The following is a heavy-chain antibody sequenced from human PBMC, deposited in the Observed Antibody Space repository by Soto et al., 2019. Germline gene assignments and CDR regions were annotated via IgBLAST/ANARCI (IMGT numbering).Heavy chain of an antibody. J-gene: IGHJ4*02. CDR1: GGSFSGYY. D-gene: IGHD3-10*01. Sequence: PSETLSLTCAVYGGSFSGYYWSWIRQPPGKGLEWIGEINHSGSTNYNPSIKNRVTITVDTSKNQFSLKLSSVTAADTAVYYCARGSHLAITMVRGVREARFDYWGQG. CDR3: ARGSHLAITMVRGVREARFDY. CDR2: INHSGST. V-gene: IGHV4-34*01.